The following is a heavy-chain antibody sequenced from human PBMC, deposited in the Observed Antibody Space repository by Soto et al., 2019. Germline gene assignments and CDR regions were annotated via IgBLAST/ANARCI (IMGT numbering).Heavy chain of an antibody. V-gene: IGHV4-30-4*08. CDR1: GASISSSDYY. CDR3: ARRYGPGFDY. D-gene: IGHD4-17*01. Sequence: SETLSLTCSVSGASISSSDYYWGWIRQPPGQGLEWIGYIYYSGSTYYNPSLKSRVTISVDTSKNQFSLKLSSVTAADTAVYYCARRYGPGFDYWGQGTLVTVSS. J-gene: IGHJ4*02. CDR2: IYYSGST.